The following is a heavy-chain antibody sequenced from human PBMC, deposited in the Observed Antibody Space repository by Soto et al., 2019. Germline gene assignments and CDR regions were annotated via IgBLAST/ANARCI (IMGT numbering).Heavy chain of an antibody. D-gene: IGHD4-17*01. J-gene: IGHJ4*02. Sequence: EVQLLESGGGLVQPGGSLRLSCAASGFTFSSYAMSWVRQAPGKGLEWVSAISGSGGSTYYADSVKGRFTISRDNSKNTLYLQMNSLRAEDTAVYYCAKEVDYGDYEGLYYFDYWGQGTLVTVSS. CDR2: ISGSGGST. CDR3: AKEVDYGDYEGLYYFDY. CDR1: GFTFSSYA. V-gene: IGHV3-23*01.